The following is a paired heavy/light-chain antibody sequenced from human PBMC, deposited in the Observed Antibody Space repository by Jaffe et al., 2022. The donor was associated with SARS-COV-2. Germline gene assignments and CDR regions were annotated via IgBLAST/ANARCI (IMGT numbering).Heavy chain of an antibody. CDR3: AKDRDPYYFYFYMDV. Sequence: EVQLVESGGGLVQPGGSLRLSCAASGFTFDDYAIHWVRQVPGKGLEWISGISSNGGSLAYADSVKGRFTISRDNRKNSLNLQMNSLRVEDTALYYCAKDRDPYYFYFYMDVWGKGTTVTVSS. CDR2: ISSNGGSL. V-gene: IGHV3-9*01. CDR1: GFTFDDYA. J-gene: IGHJ6*03.
Light chain of an antibody. CDR3: GSGSYTTTSTQV. CDR2: DVS. CDR1: SSDVGGYNY. J-gene: IGLJ2*01. Sequence: SALTQPASVSGSPGQSITISCTGTSSDVGGYNYVSWYQQYPGKAPRLMIFDVSNRPSGVSNRFSGSKSGNTASLTISGLQAEDEADYYCGSGSYTTTSTQVFGGGTKLTVL. V-gene: IGLV2-14*03.